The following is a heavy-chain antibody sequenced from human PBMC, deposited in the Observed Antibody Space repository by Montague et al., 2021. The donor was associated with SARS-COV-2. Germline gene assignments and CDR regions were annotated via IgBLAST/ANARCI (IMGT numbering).Heavy chain of an antibody. CDR1: GFTFSNYD. V-gene: IGHV3-48*03. CDR3: TRDYRSIVGDGLDI. J-gene: IGHJ3*02. Sequence: SLRLSCAASGFTFSNYDMNWVRQAPGKGPEWISCISTSAYTTSYAGSVKGRFTISRDNGKNSLYLQMNSLRVDDTAVYYCTRDYRSIVGDGLDIWGQGTKVTVSS. CDR2: ISTSAYTT. D-gene: IGHD3-16*02.